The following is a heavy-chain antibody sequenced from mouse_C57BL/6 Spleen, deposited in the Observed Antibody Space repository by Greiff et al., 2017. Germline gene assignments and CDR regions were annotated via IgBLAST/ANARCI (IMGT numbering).Heavy chain of an antibody. D-gene: IGHD2-4*01. V-gene: IGHV1-82*01. CDR2: IYPGDGDT. CDR1: GYAFSSSW. Sequence: QVQLQQSGPELVKPGASVKISCKASGYAFSSSWMNWVKQRPGKGLEWIGRIYPGDGDTNYNGKFKGKATLTADKSSSTAYMQLSSLTSEDSAVYFCARRDYYDYDGYFDDWGQGTTLTVSS. J-gene: IGHJ2*01. CDR3: ARRDYYDYDGYFDD.